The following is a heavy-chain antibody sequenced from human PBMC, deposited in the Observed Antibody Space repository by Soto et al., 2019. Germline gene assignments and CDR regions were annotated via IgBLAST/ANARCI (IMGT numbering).Heavy chain of an antibody. Sequence: PGESLKISCKGSGYSFSINWIGWVRQMPGKGLEWMGIVHPGNSGTKYSPSFQGQVTISADKSISTAYLQWSSLKASDTAMYYCARHRAVAGMGDYYYDMDVWGQGTTVTVSS. J-gene: IGHJ6*02. V-gene: IGHV5-51*01. D-gene: IGHD6-19*01. CDR1: GYSFSINW. CDR2: VHPGNSGT. CDR3: ARHRAVAGMGDYYYDMDV.